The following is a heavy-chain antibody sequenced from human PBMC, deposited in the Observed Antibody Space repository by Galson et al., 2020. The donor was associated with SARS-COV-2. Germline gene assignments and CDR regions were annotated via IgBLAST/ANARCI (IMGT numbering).Heavy chain of an antibody. J-gene: IGHJ6*02. Sequence: GESLKISCSASGFTFSSYAMHWVRQAPGKGLEYVSAISSNGGSTYYADSVKGRFTISRDNSKNTLYLQMSSLRAEDTAVYYCVKVTRYGSGSYHYYYYGMDVWGQGTTVTVSS. CDR1: GFTFSSYA. V-gene: IGHV3-64D*09. CDR2: ISSNGGST. D-gene: IGHD3-10*01. CDR3: VKVTRYGSGSYHYYYYGMDV.